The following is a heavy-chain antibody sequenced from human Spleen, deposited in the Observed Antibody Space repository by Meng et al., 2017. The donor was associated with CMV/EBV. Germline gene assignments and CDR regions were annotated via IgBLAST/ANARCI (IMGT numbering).Heavy chain of an antibody. Sequence: GESLKISCTASGYVFSRTWMAWVRQAAGEGLEWVANINQDGSDKYLLDSVKGRFTISRDNAKNSLYLQMKSLTVADTAIYYCVKIYGGYDSWGQGVLVTVSS. V-gene: IGHV3-7*01. J-gene: IGHJ4*02. CDR1: GYVFSRTW. CDR3: VKIYGGYDS. CDR2: INQDGSDK. D-gene: IGHD2/OR15-2a*01.